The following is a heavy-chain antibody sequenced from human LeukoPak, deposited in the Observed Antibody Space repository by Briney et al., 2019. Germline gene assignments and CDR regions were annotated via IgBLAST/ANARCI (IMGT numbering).Heavy chain of an antibody. D-gene: IGHD2-2*01. CDR3: ARDEKLGYCSSTSCSPPFDY. CDR1: GYTFTSYG. Sequence: ASVKVSCKASGYTFTSYGISWVRQAPGQGLEWMGWISAYNGNTNYAQKLQGRDTMTTDTSTSTAYMELRSLRSDDTAVYYCARDEKLGYCSSTSCSPPFDYWGQGTLVTVSS. J-gene: IGHJ4*02. V-gene: IGHV1-18*01. CDR2: ISAYNGNT.